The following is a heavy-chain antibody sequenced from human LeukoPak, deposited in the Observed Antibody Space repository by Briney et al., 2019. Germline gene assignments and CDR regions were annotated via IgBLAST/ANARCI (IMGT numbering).Heavy chain of an antibody. V-gene: IGHV4-59*08. Sequence: SETLSLTCTVSGGSISSYYWSWIRQPPGKGLEWIGYIYYSGSTNYNPSLKSRVTISVDTSKNQFSLKLSSVTAADTAVYYCARCRTRYSSSWQGVWFDPWGQGTLVTVSS. CDR1: GGSISSYY. CDR3: ARCRTRYSSSWQGVWFDP. CDR2: IYYSGST. J-gene: IGHJ5*02. D-gene: IGHD6-13*01.